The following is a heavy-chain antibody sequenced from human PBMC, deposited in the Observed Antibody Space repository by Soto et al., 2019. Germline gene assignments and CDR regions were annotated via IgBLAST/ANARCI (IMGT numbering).Heavy chain of an antibody. CDR3: ATNHDDISGRTPLLFDS. Sequence: QVQLQESGPGLVKPSLTLSLTCTVSGDSIGTGGYYWDWIRQHPGKGPEWIGYIHYSGNTYYNPSLKSRLTISLDTSKNQFSLHLSSVTAADTAVYYCATNHDDISGRTPLLFDSWGQGTLVTVSS. J-gene: IGHJ4*02. CDR1: GDSIGTGGYY. D-gene: IGHD3-22*01. V-gene: IGHV4-31*03. CDR2: IHYSGNT.